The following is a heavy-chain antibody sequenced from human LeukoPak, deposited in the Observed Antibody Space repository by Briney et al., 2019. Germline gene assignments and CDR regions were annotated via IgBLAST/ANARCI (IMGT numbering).Heavy chain of an antibody. CDR2: IVTAGDT. CDR3: ARAKGYYDSSGYPHWYFDL. J-gene: IGHJ2*01. Sequence: PGGSLRLSCAASGFTSSSYDMHWVRQATGKGLEWVSAIVTAGDTYYPASVKGRFTISRENAKNSLFLQMSSLRAGDTAVYYCARAKGYYDSSGYPHWYFDLWGRGTLVTVSS. V-gene: IGHV3-13*01. CDR1: GFTSSSYD. D-gene: IGHD3-22*01.